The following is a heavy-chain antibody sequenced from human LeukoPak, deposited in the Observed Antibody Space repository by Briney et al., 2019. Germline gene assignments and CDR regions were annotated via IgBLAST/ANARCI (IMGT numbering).Heavy chain of an antibody. J-gene: IGHJ6*03. D-gene: IGHD1-1*01. CDR2: ISWNSGSI. CDR3: AKDKDWNHYYYYMDV. Sequence: GGSLRLSCAASGFTFDDYAMHWVRQAPGKGLEWVSGISWNSGSIGYADSVKGRFTISRDNAKNSLYLQMNSLRAEDTALYYCAKDKDWNHYYYYMDVWGKGTTVTVSS. V-gene: IGHV3-9*01. CDR1: GFTFDDYA.